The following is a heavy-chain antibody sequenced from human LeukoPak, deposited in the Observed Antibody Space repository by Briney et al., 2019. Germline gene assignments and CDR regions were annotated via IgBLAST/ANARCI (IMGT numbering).Heavy chain of an antibody. CDR1: GYTFTSYG. CDR2: ISAYNGNT. D-gene: IGHD2-21*01. J-gene: IGHJ6*02. V-gene: IGHV1-18*01. CDR3: ARDIGVGRYYYYYYGMDV. Sequence: ASVKVSCKASGYTFTSYGISWVRQAPGQGLEWMGWISAYNGNTNYTQKLQGRVTMTTDTSTSTAYMELRSLRSDDTAVYYCARDIGVGRYYYYYYGMDVWGQGTTVTVSS.